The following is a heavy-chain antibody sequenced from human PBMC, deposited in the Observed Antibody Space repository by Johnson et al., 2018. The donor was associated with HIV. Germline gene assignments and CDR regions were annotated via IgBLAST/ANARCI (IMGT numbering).Heavy chain of an antibody. Sequence: VLLVESGGGAVRPGGSLRISCAASGFTFDDYGMSWVRQAPGQGPECVAVINWNSGSTGYADSVKGRFTISRDNAKNSLYLQMNSLRAEDTALYYCTHYSGSFYMGAFDIWGQGTMVTVSS. CDR1: GFTFDDYG. CDR2: INWNSGST. D-gene: IGHD1-26*01. CDR3: THYSGSFYMGAFDI. V-gene: IGHV3-20*04. J-gene: IGHJ3*02.